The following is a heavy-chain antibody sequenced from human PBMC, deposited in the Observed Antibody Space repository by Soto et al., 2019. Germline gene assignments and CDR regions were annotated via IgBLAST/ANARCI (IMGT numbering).Heavy chain of an antibody. V-gene: IGHV1-69*06. CDR2: IIPIFGTT. Sequence: QVQLVQSGAEVKKPGSSVKVSCKASGGTFSSYAISWVRQAPGQGLEWMGGIIPIFGTTNYAQKFQGRVTITADKSTSTAYMELSSLRSEDTAVYYCARIANGDYGGGDYYYGMDVWGQGTTVTVSS. CDR3: ARIANGDYGGGDYYYGMDV. D-gene: IGHD4-17*01. J-gene: IGHJ6*02. CDR1: GGTFSSYA.